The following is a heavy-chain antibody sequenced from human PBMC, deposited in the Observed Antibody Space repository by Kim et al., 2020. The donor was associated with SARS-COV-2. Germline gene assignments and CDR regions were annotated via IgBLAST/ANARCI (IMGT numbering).Heavy chain of an antibody. J-gene: IGHJ3*02. CDR3: ARDGDLYRSGKDAFDN. Sequence: GGSLRLSCAASGFTFSSYWMTWVRQAPGKGLEWVANINHDGNQKYYVDSVKGRFTISRDNAKNSLYLQMNSLRAEDTAVYYCARDGDLYRSGKDAFDNWGQGTMVTVSS. V-gene: IGHV3-7*01. CDR1: GFTFSSYW. D-gene: IGHD6-19*01. CDR2: INHDGNQK.